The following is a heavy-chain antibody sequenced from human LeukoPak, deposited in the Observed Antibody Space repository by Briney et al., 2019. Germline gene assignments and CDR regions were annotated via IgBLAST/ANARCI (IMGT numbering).Heavy chain of an antibody. CDR3: VKDRPCETCMPMDA. CDR1: GFRFTDYS. Sequence: GGSLRLSCAASGFRFTDYSMSWVRQAPGKGLEWVAGLGRSGEYKYYADSVKGRFTISRDNSKDTVSLQMNSLRAENSAIYFCVKDRPCETCMPMDAWGQGTTVTVSS. CDR2: LGRSGEYK. V-gene: IGHV3-23*01. J-gene: IGHJ6*02. D-gene: IGHD2-2*01.